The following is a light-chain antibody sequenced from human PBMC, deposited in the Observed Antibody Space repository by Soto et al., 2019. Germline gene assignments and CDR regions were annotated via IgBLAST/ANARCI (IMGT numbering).Light chain of an antibody. CDR3: QQYNDWPWT. Sequence: EILMTQSPATLSVSPGERATLSCRASQSVSSNLAWYQQKPGQAPRLLIYAASTRATGIPVRFSGSGSGTEFTLTISSVHSEDFAVYSCQQYNDWPWTFGQGTKVDIK. V-gene: IGKV3-15*01. J-gene: IGKJ1*01. CDR2: AAS. CDR1: QSVSSN.